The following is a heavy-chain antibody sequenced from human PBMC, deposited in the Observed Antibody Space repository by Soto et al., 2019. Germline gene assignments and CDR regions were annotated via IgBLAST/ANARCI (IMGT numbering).Heavy chain of an antibody. Sequence: SENLSLTCTVSGGSISSYYWSWIRQPAGKGLEWNGRIYTSGSTNYNPSLKSRVTMSVDTSKNQFSLKLRSVTAADTAVYYGARDGSSSFLFEYWGQGTMVTVSS. CDR3: ARDGSSSFLFEY. D-gene: IGHD6-13*01. J-gene: IGHJ4*02. CDR1: GGSISSYY. V-gene: IGHV4-4*07. CDR2: IYTSGST.